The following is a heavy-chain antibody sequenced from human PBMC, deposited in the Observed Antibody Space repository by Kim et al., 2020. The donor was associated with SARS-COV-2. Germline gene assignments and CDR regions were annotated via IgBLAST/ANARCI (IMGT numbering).Heavy chain of an antibody. D-gene: IGHD3-3*01. CDR2: ISSSGSTI. CDR1: GFTFSDYY. J-gene: IGHJ3*02. V-gene: IGHV3-11*01. CDR3: ARERRSTIFGVVIMSAFDI. Sequence: GGSLRLSCAASGFTFSDYYMSWIRQAPGKGLEWVSYISSSGSTIYYADSVKGRFTISRDNAKNSLYLQMNSLRAEDTAVYYCARERRSTIFGVVIMSAFDIWGQGTMVTVSS.